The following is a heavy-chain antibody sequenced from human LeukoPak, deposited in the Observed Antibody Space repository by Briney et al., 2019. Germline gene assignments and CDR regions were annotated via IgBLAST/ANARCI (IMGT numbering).Heavy chain of an antibody. CDR3: TRPVVGATKDFDY. CDR1: GFTFSGSA. J-gene: IGHJ4*02. Sequence: PGGSLRLSCAASGFTFSGSAMHWVRQASGEGLEWVGRIRSKANSYATAYAASVKGRFTISRDDSKNTAYLQMNSLKTEDTAVYYCTRPVVGATKDFDYWGQGTLVTVSS. V-gene: IGHV3-73*01. CDR2: IRSKANSYAT. D-gene: IGHD1-26*01.